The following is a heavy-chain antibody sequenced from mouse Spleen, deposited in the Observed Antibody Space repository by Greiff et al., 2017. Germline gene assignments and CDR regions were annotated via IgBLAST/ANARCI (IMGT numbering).Heavy chain of an antibody. V-gene: IGHV1-81*01. CDR1: GYTFTSYG. CDR3: AIYGDYDAMDY. J-gene: IGHJ4*01. Sequence: QVQLKESGAELARPGASVKLSCKASGYTFTSYGISWVKQRTGQGLEWIGEIYPRSGNTYYNEKFKGKATLTADKSSSTAYMELRSLTSEDSAVYFCAIYGDYDAMDYWGQGTSVTVSS. D-gene: IGHD2-13*01. CDR2: IYPRSGNT.